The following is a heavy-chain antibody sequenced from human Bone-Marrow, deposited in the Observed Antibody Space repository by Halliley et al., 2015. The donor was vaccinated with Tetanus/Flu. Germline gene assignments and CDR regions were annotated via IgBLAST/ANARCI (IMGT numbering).Heavy chain of an antibody. V-gene: IGHV3-7*01. Sequence: SLRLSCAASGFTFRSYWMSWVRQAPGKGLEWVANIKQDGSEKYYVDSVKGRSTISRDNAKNSLYPQMNSLRAEDTAVYYCAREKTAAVVIDYYYYGMDVWGQGTTVTVSS. J-gene: IGHJ6*02. CDR2: IKQDGSEK. D-gene: IGHD3-22*01. CDR3: AREKTAAVVIDYYYYGMDV. CDR1: GFTFRSYW.